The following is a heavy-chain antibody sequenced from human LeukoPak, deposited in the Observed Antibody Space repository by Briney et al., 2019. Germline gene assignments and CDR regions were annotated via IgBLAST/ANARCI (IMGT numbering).Heavy chain of an antibody. CDR2: IYPGDSDT. J-gene: IGHJ4*02. V-gene: IGHV5-51*01. D-gene: IGHD2-21*02. CDR3: ARLLMTATLYYFDY. Sequence: GESLKISCKGSGYSFTTSWIGWVRQMPGKGLEWMGIIYPGDSDTRYSPSFQGQVTISADKSISTAYLQWSSLKASDTAMYYCARLLMTATLYYFDYWGQGTLVTVSS. CDR1: GYSFTTSW.